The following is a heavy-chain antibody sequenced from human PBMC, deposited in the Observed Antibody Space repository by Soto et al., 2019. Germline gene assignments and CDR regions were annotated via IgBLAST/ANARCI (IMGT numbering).Heavy chain of an antibody. CDR3: VRGGSCTNGVCSVFDY. CDR2: ITYSGNT. CDR1: GCSVGSVGYY. V-gene: IGHV4-31*03. Sequence: PXETLSLTCTVSGCSVGSVGYYWSWIRQHPGKGLEWIGYITYSGNTYYNPSLESRVTMSADTSKNQFSLKLSSVTAADTAVYFCVRGGSCTNGVCSVFDYWGQGTLVTVSS. J-gene: IGHJ4*02. D-gene: IGHD2-8*01.